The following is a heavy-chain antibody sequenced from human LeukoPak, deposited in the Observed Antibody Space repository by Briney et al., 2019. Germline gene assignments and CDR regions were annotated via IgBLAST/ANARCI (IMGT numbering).Heavy chain of an antibody. V-gene: IGHV3-48*04. Sequence: GGSLRLSCTVSGFSLSDYSMNWVRQAPGKGLEWVSYTSGSSSSKHYADSVKGRFTISRDNAKNSLYLQMNSLRAEDTAVYYCARDPRKYSSSWYGDYWGQGTLVTVSS. CDR2: TSGSSSSK. D-gene: IGHD6-13*01. CDR3: ARDPRKYSSSWYGDY. J-gene: IGHJ4*02. CDR1: GFSLSDYS.